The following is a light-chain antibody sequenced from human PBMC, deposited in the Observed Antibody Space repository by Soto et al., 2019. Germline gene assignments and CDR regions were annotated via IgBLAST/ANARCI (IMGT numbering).Light chain of an antibody. Sequence: EIVLTQAPATLSLSPGERATLSCRASQSIGNYIAWYQQKPGQAPRLLVYDVFNRATGIPARFRGSGSVTDFTLTIRSLEPEDFAVYYCLQRAAWPWTFGQGTKVEFK. CDR3: LQRAAWPWT. CDR2: DVF. J-gene: IGKJ1*01. V-gene: IGKV3-11*01. CDR1: QSIGNY.